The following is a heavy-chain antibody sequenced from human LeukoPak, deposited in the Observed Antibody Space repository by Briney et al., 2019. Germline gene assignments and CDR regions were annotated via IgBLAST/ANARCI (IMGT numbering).Heavy chain of an antibody. J-gene: IGHJ3*02. Sequence: PSETLSLTCTVSGGSISSYYWSWIRQPPGKGLEWIGYISYSGTTTYNPSLKSRVTISVGTSKNQFFLKLSSVTAADTAVYYCARGRSGYSYVHDAFDIWGQGTMVTVSS. CDR1: GGSISSYY. V-gene: IGHV4-59*01. CDR3: ARGRSGYSYVHDAFDI. CDR2: ISYSGTT. D-gene: IGHD5-18*01.